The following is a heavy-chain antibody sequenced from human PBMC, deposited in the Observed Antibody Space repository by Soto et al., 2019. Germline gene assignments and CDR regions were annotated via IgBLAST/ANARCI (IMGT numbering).Heavy chain of an antibody. V-gene: IGHV4-59*01. D-gene: IGHD6-19*01. Sequence: QVQLQESGPGLVKPSETLSLTCTVSGGSISGYYWSWIRQPPGKGLEWIGYVYYSGSTNYNPSLMSRVTISVETSKNQFSLELNSVTAADTAVYYCARGRQWLDDWGEGTLVTVSS. CDR1: GGSISGYY. J-gene: IGHJ4*02. CDR3: ARGRQWLDD. CDR2: VYYSGST.